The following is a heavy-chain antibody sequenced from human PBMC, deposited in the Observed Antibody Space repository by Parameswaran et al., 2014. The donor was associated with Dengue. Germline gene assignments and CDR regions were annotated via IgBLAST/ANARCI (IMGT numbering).Heavy chain of an antibody. CDR2: IYSGGST. V-gene: IGHV3-66*01. D-gene: IGHD4-23*01. J-gene: IGHJ6*02. CDR3: ARAATVVTHGYYYGMDV. Sequence: VRQAPGKGLEWVSVIYSGGSTYYADSVKGRFTISRDNSKNTLYLQMNSLRAEDTAVYYCARAATVVTHGYYYGMDVWGQGTTVTVSS.